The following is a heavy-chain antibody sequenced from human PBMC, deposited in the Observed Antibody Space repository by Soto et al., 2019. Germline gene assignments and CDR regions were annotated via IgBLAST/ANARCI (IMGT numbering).Heavy chain of an antibody. CDR1: GCTFTSYG. CDR3: VRDWTHYDSSGPGDY. J-gene: IGHJ4*02. D-gene: IGHD3-22*01. V-gene: IGHV1-18*04. Sequence: ASVKVSCKASGCTFTSYGISWVRQAPGQGLEWMGWISAYNGNTNYAQKLQGRVTMTTDTSTSTAYMELSSLRSEDTAVYYCVRDWTHYDSSGPGDYWGQGTLVTVSS. CDR2: ISAYNGNT.